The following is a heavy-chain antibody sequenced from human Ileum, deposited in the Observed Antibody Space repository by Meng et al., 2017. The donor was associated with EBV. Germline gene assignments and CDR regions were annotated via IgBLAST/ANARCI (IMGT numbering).Heavy chain of an antibody. V-gene: IGHV4-4*02. Sequence: QEEVQESGPGLVKPSGTLSLTCTVSGDSISSDIWWSWVRQPPGKGLEWIGEVYHRGDTNYNPSLKSRVDISVDKSKNQFYLSLFSVTAADTAVYYCGRDQGRELINHWGQGTLVTVSS. CDR3: GRDQGRELINH. CDR1: GDSISSDIW. D-gene: IGHD1-7*01. CDR2: VYHRGDT. J-gene: IGHJ4*02.